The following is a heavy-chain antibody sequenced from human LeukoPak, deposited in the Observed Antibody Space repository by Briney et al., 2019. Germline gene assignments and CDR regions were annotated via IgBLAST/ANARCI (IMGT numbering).Heavy chain of an antibody. D-gene: IGHD2-15*01. J-gene: IGHJ5*02. Sequence: PSETLSLTCTVSGGSISSGGYYWSWIRQPPGKGLEWIGYIYYSGSTYYNPSLKSRVTISVDTSKNQFSLKLSSVTAADTAVYYCARGGCSGGSCGLVFPGDWFDPWGQGTLVTVSS. CDR1: GGSISSGGYY. CDR2: IYYSGST. CDR3: ARGGCSGGSCGLVFPGDWFDP. V-gene: IGHV4-30-4*08.